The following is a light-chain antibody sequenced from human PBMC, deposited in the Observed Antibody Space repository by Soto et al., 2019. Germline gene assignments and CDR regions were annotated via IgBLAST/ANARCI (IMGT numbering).Light chain of an antibody. Sequence: QSALTQPASVSGSPGQSITISCTGTSSDVGGYKYVSWYQQHPGEAPKLMIYDVSNRPSGVSNRFSGSKSGNTASLTISGLQAEDEADYYCSSYTSSSTSVFGTGTKLTVL. CDR1: SSDVGGYKY. CDR2: DVS. J-gene: IGLJ1*01. V-gene: IGLV2-14*01. CDR3: SSYTSSSTSV.